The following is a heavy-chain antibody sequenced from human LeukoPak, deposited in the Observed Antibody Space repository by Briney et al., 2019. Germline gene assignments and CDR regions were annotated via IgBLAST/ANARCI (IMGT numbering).Heavy chain of an antibody. J-gene: IGHJ4*02. CDR2: FDYSGST. CDR3: ARHLGGSYYAPFDY. V-gene: IGHV4-39*01. CDR1: GGSLSSNTYY. D-gene: IGHD2-15*01. Sequence: SETLSLTCAVSGGSLSSNTYYWGWLRQPPGKGLEWIGSFDYSGSTYYNPSLQSRVTIFEDTSKNQFSLTLTSVTAADTAVYYCARHLGGSYYAPFDYWGRGTLVTVSS.